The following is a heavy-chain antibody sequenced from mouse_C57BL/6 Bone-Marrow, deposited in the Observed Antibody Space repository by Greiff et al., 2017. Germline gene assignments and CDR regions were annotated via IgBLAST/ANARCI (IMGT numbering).Heavy chain of an antibody. CDR3: TFYDYGQGDY. D-gene: IGHD2-4*01. J-gene: IGHJ4*01. V-gene: IGHV14-4*01. CDR1: GFNIKDDY. CDR2: IDPENGDT. Sequence: VQLQQSGAELVRPGASVKLSCTASGFNIKDDYMHWVKQRPEQGLEWIGWIDPENGDTEYASKFQGKATITADTSSNTAYRQLSTLTSKDTAVYYCTFYDYGQGDYWGQGTSVTVSS.